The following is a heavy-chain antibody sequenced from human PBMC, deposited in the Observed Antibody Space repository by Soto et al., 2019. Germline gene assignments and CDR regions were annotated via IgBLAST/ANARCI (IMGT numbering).Heavy chain of an antibody. V-gene: IGHV3-33*01. D-gene: IGHD2-2*01. CDR2: IWYDGSNK. CDR1: GFTFSSYG. CDR3: ARGPYCSSTSCFDWFDP. Sequence: GGSLRLSCAASGFTFSSYGMHWVRQAPVKGLEWVAVIWYDGSNKYYADSVKVRFTISRDNSKNTLYLQMNSLRAEDTAVYYCARGPYCSSTSCFDWFDPWGQGTLVTVSS. J-gene: IGHJ5*02.